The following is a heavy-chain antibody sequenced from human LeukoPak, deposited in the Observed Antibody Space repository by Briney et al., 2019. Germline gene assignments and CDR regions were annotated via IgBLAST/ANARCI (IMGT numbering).Heavy chain of an antibody. J-gene: IGHJ4*02. V-gene: IGHV3-30*02. CDR1: GFIFSTDG. Sequence: GGSLRLSCAASGFIFSTDGMHWVRQAPDKGPEWVSFIQYDVSYIDYADSVRGRFTISRDNSKNTLYLQMNSLRAEDTAVYYCARDAYSSGRPPNNFDYWGQGTLVTVSS. CDR2: IQYDVSYI. CDR3: ARDAYSSGRPPNNFDY. D-gene: IGHD6-19*01.